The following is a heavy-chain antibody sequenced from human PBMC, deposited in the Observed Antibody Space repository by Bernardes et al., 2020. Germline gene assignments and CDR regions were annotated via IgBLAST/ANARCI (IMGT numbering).Heavy chain of an antibody. D-gene: IGHD3-9*01. V-gene: IGHV4-34*01. Sequence: SETLSLTCAVYGGSFSGYYWSWIRQPPGKGLEWIGEINHSGSTNYNPSLKSRVTISVDTSKNQFSLKLSSVTAADTAVYYCARELRYFDWFIGFDPWGQGTLVTVSS. CDR2: INHSGST. J-gene: IGHJ5*02. CDR3: ARELRYFDWFIGFDP. CDR1: GGSFSGYY.